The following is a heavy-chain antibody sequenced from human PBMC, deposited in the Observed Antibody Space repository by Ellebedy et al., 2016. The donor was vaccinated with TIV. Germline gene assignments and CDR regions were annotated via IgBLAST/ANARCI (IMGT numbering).Heavy chain of an antibody. V-gene: IGHV1-18*01. CDR1: GGTFSSYA. CDR3: AREGEYYDSSGYLL. D-gene: IGHD3-22*01. Sequence: ASVKVSCKASGGTFSSYAISWVRQAPGQGLEWMGWISAYNGNTNYAQKLQGRVTMTTDTSTSTAYMELRSLRSDDTAVYYCAREGEYYDSSGYLLWGQGTLVTVSS. CDR2: ISAYNGNT. J-gene: IGHJ4*02.